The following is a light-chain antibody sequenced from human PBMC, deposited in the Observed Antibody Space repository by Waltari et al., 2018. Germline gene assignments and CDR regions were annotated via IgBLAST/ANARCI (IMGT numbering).Light chain of an antibody. J-gene: IGKJ2*01. CDR2: NVS. Sequence: DVVMTQSPLSLPVTLGQPASISCRSSQSLVYSYGNTYLNWFQQRPGQPPRRLIYNVSNRDSGVPDRCSGSGSGTDFTLKISRVEAEDVGVYYCMQGTHWPPYTFGQGTKLEIK. V-gene: IGKV2-30*01. CDR1: QSLVYSYGNTY. CDR3: MQGTHWPPYT.